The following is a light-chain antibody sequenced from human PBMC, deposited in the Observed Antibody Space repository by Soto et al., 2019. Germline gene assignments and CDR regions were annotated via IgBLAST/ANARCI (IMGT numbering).Light chain of an antibody. CDR2: EVI. Sequence: QSALTQPASVSGSPGQSITISCTGTSSDVGGYDHVSWYQQHPGKAPKLMIYEVIHRPSGVSNRFSGSKSGNTASLTISGLQAEYEADYYCNSYTTTSTFLLFGGGTKLTVL. CDR3: NSYTTTSTFLL. J-gene: IGLJ3*02. V-gene: IGLV2-14*01. CDR1: SSDVGGYDH.